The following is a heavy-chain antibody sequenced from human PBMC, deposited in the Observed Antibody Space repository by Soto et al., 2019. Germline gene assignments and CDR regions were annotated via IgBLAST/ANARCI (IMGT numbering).Heavy chain of an antibody. V-gene: IGHV1-69*06. D-gene: IGHD5-18*01. CDR3: AREGGYRYGWEGSWVRAL. Sequence: QAQLVQSGAEMKQPGSSVKVSCKASGGTYSSYPINWVRQAPGHGLEWWGSFTPALGTANYPKKFQDRITIPADTSASTTYLERRRLRSEETGLSYCAREGGYRYGWEGSWVRALWGRGTLVPVSS. CDR1: GGTYSSYP. CDR2: FTPALGTA. J-gene: IGHJ2*01.